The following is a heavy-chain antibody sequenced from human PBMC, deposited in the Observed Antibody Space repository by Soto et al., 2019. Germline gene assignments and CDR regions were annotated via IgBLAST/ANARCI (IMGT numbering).Heavy chain of an antibody. J-gene: IGHJ6*02. Sequence: PGESLKISCKGSGYSFTSYWIGWVRQMPGKGLEWMGIIYPGDSDTRYSPSFQGQVTISADKSISTAYLQWSSLKASDTAMYYCARHLGGRSHYLYYYYGMDVWGQGTTVTVSS. CDR3: ARHLGGRSHYLYYYYGMDV. CDR2: IYPGDSDT. CDR1: GYSFTSYW. D-gene: IGHD1-26*01. V-gene: IGHV5-51*01.